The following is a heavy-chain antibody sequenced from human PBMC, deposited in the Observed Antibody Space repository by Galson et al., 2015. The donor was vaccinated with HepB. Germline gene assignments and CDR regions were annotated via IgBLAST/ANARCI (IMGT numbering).Heavy chain of an antibody. D-gene: IGHD3-3*01. CDR2: VDPEDGET. V-gene: IGHV1-69-2*01. CDR3: ATAPRITIFGVGDY. Sequence: VKVSCKVSGYTFTDYYMHWVQQAPGKGLEWMGLVDPEDGETIYAEKFQGRVTITADTSTDTAYMELSSLRSEDTAVYYCATAPRITIFGVGDYWGQGTLVTVSS. J-gene: IGHJ4*02. CDR1: GYTFTDYY.